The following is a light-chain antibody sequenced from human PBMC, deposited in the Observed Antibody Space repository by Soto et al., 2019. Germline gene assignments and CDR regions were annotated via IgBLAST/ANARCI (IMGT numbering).Light chain of an antibody. J-gene: IGKJ2*01. CDR1: QSVGSN. V-gene: IGKV3-15*01. CDR3: QQSDRWPYT. CDR2: GAS. Sequence: IVMTQSPATLSVSPGERATLSCRASQSVGSNLAWYQYKPGQAPRLLIYGASTRATGIPARFSGSGSGTEFTLTISTLQSEDLAVYYCQQSDRWPYTFGQGTKVDIK.